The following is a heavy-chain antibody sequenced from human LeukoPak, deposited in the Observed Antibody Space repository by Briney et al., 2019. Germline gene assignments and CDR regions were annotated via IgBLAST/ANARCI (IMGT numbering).Heavy chain of an antibody. Sequence: GASVKVSCKASGYTFTGYDMHWVRQAPGQGLEWMGWINPNSGGTNYAQKFQGRVTMNRDTSISTAYMELSRLRSDDTAVYYCARASLESYYDILTGYPPPYYFDYWGQGTLVTVSS. V-gene: IGHV1-2*02. CDR2: INPNSGGT. D-gene: IGHD3-9*01. CDR3: ARASLESYYDILTGYPPPYYFDY. CDR1: GYTFTGYD. J-gene: IGHJ4*02.